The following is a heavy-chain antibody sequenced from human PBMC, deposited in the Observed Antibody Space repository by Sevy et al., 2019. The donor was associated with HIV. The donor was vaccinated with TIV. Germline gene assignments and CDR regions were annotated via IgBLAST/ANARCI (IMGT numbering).Heavy chain of an antibody. J-gene: IGHJ6*02. V-gene: IGHV5-10-1*01. CDR1: GYSFTSYW. D-gene: IGHD5-12*01. CDR2: IDPTDSYT. Sequence: GESLKISCKGSGYSFTSYWISWVRQMPGKGLEWMGRIDPTDSYTNYSPSFQGHVTFSADKSISTAYLLWGSLTASDTALYYCAVHLPYSSDYDAPYGMDVWGQGTTVTVSS. CDR3: AVHLPYSSDYDAPYGMDV.